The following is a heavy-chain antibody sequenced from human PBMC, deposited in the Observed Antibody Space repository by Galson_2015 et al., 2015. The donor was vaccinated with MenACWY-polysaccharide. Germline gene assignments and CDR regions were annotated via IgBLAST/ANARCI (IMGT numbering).Heavy chain of an antibody. Sequence: SLRLSCAASGFTFSSYAIHWVRQAPGKGLEWVQFISYDGSIKYYADSVRGQFTISRDNSRTTMYLQMNSLKSDDTAVYYSARTYCSRTTCYGMDVWGQGTTVTVSS. CDR1: GFTFSSYA. CDR3: ARTYCSRTTCYGMDV. CDR2: ISYDGSIK. V-gene: IGHV3-30-3*01. D-gene: IGHD2/OR15-2a*01. J-gene: IGHJ6*02.